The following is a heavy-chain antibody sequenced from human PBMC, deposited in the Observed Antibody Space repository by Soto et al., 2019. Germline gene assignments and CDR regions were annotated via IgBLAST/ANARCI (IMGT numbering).Heavy chain of an antibody. CDR3: ARGTKRGSHDY. V-gene: IGHV3-NL1*01. J-gene: IGHJ4*02. Sequence: GGSLRLSCVVPESIFSGYGMHWVRQAPGKGLEWVSVIYSGGSTYYADSVKGRFTISRDNSKNTLYLQMNSLRAEDTAVYYCARGTKRGSHDYWGQGTLVTVSS. CDR1: ESIFSGYG. D-gene: IGHD2-15*01. CDR2: IYSGGST.